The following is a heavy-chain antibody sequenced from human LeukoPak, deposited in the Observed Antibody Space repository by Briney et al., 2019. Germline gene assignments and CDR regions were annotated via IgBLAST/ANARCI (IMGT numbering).Heavy chain of an antibody. Sequence: SETLSLTCEVSNYPISSDYYWVWIRQPPGQGLEWIRQNFHSGIANYKPSLKSRVTMSVDTSRSQFSVNLNSVTAADTAVYYCASAGFGTAYNRFYYYMDVWGKGTTVTVSS. V-gene: IGHV4-38-2*01. CDR1: NYPISSDYY. J-gene: IGHJ6*03. D-gene: IGHD3-16*01. CDR2: NFHSGIA. CDR3: ASAGFGTAYNRFYYYMDV.